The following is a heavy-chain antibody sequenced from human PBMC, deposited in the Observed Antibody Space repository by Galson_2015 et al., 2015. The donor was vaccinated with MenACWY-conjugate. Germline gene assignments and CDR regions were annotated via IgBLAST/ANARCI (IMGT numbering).Heavy chain of an antibody. CDR2: IKQDGGEK. J-gene: IGHJ4*02. Sequence: ANIKQDGGEKYYVDSVKGRFTISRDNAKNSLYLQMNSLRAEDTAVYYCARKGNGLDCWGQGTLVTVSS. D-gene: IGHD2-8*01. V-gene: IGHV3-7*03. CDR3: ARKGNGLDC.